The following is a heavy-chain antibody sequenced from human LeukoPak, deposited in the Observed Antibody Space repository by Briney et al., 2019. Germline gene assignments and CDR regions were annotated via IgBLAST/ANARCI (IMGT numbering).Heavy chain of an antibody. V-gene: IGHV1-69*04. D-gene: IGHD5-18*01. J-gene: IGHJ4*02. CDR1: GGAFSSYA. Sequence: SVKVSCKASGGAFSSYAIGWVRQAPGQGLEWMGRIIPILGIANYAQKFQGRVTITADKSTSTAYMELSSLRSEDTAVYYCARRRGYSYGPNYFDYWGQGTLVTVSS. CDR3: ARRRGYSYGPNYFDY. CDR2: IIPILGIA.